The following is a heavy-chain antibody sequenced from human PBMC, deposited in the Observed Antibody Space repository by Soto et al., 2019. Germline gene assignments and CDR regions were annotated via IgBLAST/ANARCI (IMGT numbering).Heavy chain of an antibody. J-gene: IGHJ5*02. CDR3: ARGAYYVSP. V-gene: IGHV4-59*01. D-gene: IGHD3-16*01. CDR1: GGSLNISC. CDR2: ICYSGST. Sequence: SETLSLTCTVSGGSLNISCWSWIRQPPGKGLEWIGFICYSGSTKYNPSLESRVTMSVDPSKSYFSLKVSSVTAADTAVYYCARGAYYVSPWGHGTLVTVSS.